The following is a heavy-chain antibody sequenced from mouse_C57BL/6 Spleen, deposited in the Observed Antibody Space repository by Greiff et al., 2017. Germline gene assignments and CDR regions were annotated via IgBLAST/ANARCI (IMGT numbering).Heavy chain of an antibody. CDR1: GYTFTSYW. J-gene: IGHJ3*01. D-gene: IGHD1-1*01. V-gene: IGHV1-69*01. CDR2: IDPSDSYT. Sequence: VKLQQPGAELVMPGASVKLSCKASGYTFTSYWMHWVKQRPGQGLEWIGEIDPSDSYTNYNQKFKGKSTLTVDKSSSTAYMQLSSLTSEDSAVYYCAREGSGDYGSGFAYWGQGTLVTVSA. CDR3: AREGSGDYGSGFAY.